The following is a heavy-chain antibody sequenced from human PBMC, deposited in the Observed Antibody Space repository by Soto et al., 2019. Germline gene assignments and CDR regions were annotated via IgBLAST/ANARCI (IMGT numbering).Heavy chain of an antibody. J-gene: IGHJ6*02. Sequence: ASVKVSCKASGYTFTSYDINWVRQATGQGLEWMGWMNPNSGNTGYAQKFQGRVTMTRNTSISTAYMELSSLRTEDTAVYYCAREDSSSWPYYYYGMDVWGQGTTVTVSS. D-gene: IGHD6-13*01. CDR1: GYTFTSYD. CDR3: AREDSSSWPYYYYGMDV. CDR2: MNPNSGNT. V-gene: IGHV1-8*01.